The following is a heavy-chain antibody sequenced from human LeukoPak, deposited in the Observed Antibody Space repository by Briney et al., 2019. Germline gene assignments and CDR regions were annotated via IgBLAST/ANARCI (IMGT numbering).Heavy chain of an antibody. CDR1: GYSISSGYY. D-gene: IGHD5-18*01. CDR2: IYHSGST. Sequence: SETLSLTCAVSGYSISSGYYWGWIRQPPGQGLEWIGSIYHSGSTYYNPSLKSRVTISVDTSKNQFSLKLSSVTAADTAVYYCARTRYSYGTGDAFDIWGQGTMVTVSS. CDR3: ARTRYSYGTGDAFDI. J-gene: IGHJ3*02. V-gene: IGHV4-38-2*01.